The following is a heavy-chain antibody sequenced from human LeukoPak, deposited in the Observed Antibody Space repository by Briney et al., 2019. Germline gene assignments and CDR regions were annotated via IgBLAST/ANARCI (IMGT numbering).Heavy chain of an antibody. CDR2: ISGSGSNK. CDR3: ATSQSSVAGIIGD. V-gene: IGHV3-11*04. CDR1: GFTFSDYF. Sequence: GGSLRLSCAASGFTFSDYFMTWIRQAPGKGLEWVSYISGSGSNKYYADSVKGRFTISRDNAKNSLYLQMNSRRVEDTAVYYCATSQSSVAGIIGDWGQGTLVTVSS. J-gene: IGHJ4*02. D-gene: IGHD6-19*01.